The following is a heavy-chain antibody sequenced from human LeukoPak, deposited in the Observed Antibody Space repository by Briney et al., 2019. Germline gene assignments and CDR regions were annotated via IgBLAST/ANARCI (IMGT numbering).Heavy chain of an antibody. CDR3: ARDVRKDIVVVPAAMISRVVGRFDP. Sequence: SETLSLTCAVYGGSFSGYYWSWIRQPPGKGLEWIGEINHSGSTNYNPSLKSRVTISVDTSKNQFSLKLSSVTAADTAVYYCARDVRKDIVVVPAAMISRVVGRFDPWGQGTLVTVSS. J-gene: IGHJ5*02. CDR1: GGSFSGYY. D-gene: IGHD2-2*01. CDR2: INHSGST. V-gene: IGHV4-34*01.